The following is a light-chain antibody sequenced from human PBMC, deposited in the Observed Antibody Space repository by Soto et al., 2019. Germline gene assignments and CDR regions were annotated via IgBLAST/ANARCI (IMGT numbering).Light chain of an antibody. CDR2: RNN. J-gene: IGLJ1*01. Sequence: QSALTQPPSASGTPGQRVTTSCSGSSSNIGSNTVNWYQQLPGTAPKLLIYRNNQRPSGVPDRFSGSKSGTSASLAISGLQSEDEADYYCAAWDDSLNGYVFGTGTKVTVL. V-gene: IGLV1-44*01. CDR1: SSNIGSNT. CDR3: AAWDDSLNGYV.